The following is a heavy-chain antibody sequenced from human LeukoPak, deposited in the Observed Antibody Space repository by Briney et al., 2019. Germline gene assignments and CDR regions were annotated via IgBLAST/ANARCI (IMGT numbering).Heavy chain of an antibody. D-gene: IGHD6-19*01. V-gene: IGHV1-8*01. CDR1: GYTFTSCD. J-gene: IGHJ4*02. CDR3: TRGSSGRRDN. CDR2: MNPNSGDT. Sequence: ASVKVSCRASGYTFTSCDINWVRQAPGQGLEWMGWMNPNSGDTGYGQSFQGRITMTRDISIGTAYMELSNLTSEDTAIYYCTRGSSGRRDNWGQGTLVTVSA.